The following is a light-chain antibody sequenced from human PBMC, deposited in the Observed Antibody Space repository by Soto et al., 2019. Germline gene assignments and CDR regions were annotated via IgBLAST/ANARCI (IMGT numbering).Light chain of an antibody. V-gene: IGKV3-11*01. CDR2: DAS. Sequence: EIVLTQSPATLSLSPGERATLSCRASQSVSSYLGWYQQKPGQAPRLLIYDASTRATGIPARFSGSGSGTDFTLTISSLEPEDFAVYYCHQRSNWPQTFGRGTRVDI. CDR1: QSVSSY. J-gene: IGKJ1*01. CDR3: HQRSNWPQT.